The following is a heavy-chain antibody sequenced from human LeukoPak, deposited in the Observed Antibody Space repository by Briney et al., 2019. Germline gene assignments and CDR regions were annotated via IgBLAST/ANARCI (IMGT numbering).Heavy chain of an antibody. J-gene: IGHJ6*02. CDR3: ASEMAPYYYYGMDI. Sequence: SETLSLTCTVSGGSISSYYWSWIRQPPGKGLEWIGNIYYSGSTNYNPSLKSRVTISVDTSKNQFSLKVSSVTAADTAVYYCASEMAPYYYYGMDIWGQGTTVTVSS. CDR2: IYYSGST. V-gene: IGHV4-59*01. D-gene: IGHD5-24*01. CDR1: GGSISSYY.